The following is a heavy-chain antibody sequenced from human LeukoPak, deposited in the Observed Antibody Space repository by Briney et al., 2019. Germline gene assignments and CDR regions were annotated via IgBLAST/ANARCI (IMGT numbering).Heavy chain of an antibody. D-gene: IGHD2-21*02. Sequence: SETLPLTCDVSGDFIRSSEWWSWVRQPPGKGLEWIGQFFLSGGPNYRPSLRSRVTISVDTSKNQFSLKLSSVTAADTAVYYCATPSRDCGGDCYLDYWGQGTLVTVSS. CDR1: GDFIRSSEW. J-gene: IGHJ4*02. V-gene: IGHV4/OR15-8*01. CDR3: ATPSRDCGGDCYLDY. CDR2: FFLSGGP.